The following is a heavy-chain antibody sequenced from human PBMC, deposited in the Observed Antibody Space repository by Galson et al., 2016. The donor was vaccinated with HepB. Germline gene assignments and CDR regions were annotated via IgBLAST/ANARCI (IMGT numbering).Heavy chain of an antibody. CDR2: IRSNSYGGTT. CDR1: GFPFDNYA. Sequence: SLRLPCATSGFPFDNYAMSWFRQAPGKGLHWVGFIRSNSYGGTTEYAASVKGSFTISRDDSKSTLYLQMNRLKTEDTAVYYCSRVVGLDYDFWSGYPDFDYWGQGALVTVSS. J-gene: IGHJ4*02. V-gene: IGHV3-49*03. CDR3: SRVVGLDYDFWSGYPDFDY. D-gene: IGHD3-3*01.